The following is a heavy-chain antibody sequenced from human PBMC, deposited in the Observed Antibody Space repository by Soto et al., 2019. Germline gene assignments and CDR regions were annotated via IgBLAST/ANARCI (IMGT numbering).Heavy chain of an antibody. Sequence: EVQLLDSGGGLVQPGGSLRLSCAASGFTFSNYAMTWVRQGPGKGLEWVSGISGSGGRSYYADSVKGRFTISRDNSKSXXXXXXXXXXAXDTAVYYCAKAYFVWSSEQPYYFDYWGQGTLVTVSS. V-gene: IGHV3-23*01. J-gene: IGHJ4*02. CDR1: GFTFSNYA. CDR3: AKAYFVWSSEQPYYFDY. D-gene: IGHD3-16*01. CDR2: ISGSGGRS.